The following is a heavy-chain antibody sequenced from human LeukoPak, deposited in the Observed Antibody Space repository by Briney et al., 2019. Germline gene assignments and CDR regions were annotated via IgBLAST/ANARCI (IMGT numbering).Heavy chain of an antibody. D-gene: IGHD3-22*01. CDR2: IKQDGSEK. Sequence: PGGSLRLSCAASGFTFSSYWMSWVRQAPGKGLEWVANIKQDGSEKYYVDSVKGRFTISRDNSKNTLYLQMNSLRAEDTAVYYCAKRGDYYDSSGLSVLYFDYWGQGTLVTVSS. CDR3: AKRGDYYDSSGLSVLYFDY. V-gene: IGHV3-7*03. J-gene: IGHJ4*02. CDR1: GFTFSSYW.